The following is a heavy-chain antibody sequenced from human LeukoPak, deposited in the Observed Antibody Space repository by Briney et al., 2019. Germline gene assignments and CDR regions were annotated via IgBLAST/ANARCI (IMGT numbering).Heavy chain of an antibody. CDR2: IYPGDSDT. D-gene: IGHD5-24*01. CDR3: ARRVDGYSNFDY. CDR1: GYSFTGYW. Sequence: GESLKISCRGSGYSFTGYWIGWVRQMPGKGLEWMGIIYPGDSDTRYSPSFQGQVTFSTDKSISTAYLQWSSLKASDTAMYYCARRVDGYSNFDYWGQGTLVTVSS. V-gene: IGHV5-51*01. J-gene: IGHJ4*02.